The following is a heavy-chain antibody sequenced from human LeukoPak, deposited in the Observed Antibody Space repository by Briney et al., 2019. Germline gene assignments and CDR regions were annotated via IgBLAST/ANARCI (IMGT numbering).Heavy chain of an antibody. CDR3: ARAAFIVDY. D-gene: IGHD1-26*01. CDR1: VYTFTDNY. J-gene: IGHJ4*02. Sequence: ASVTVSCKSSVYTFTDNYFHCVRQAPVKGLEWMGWINPDCGVTNYPQKFRGRVTIPRDTNTSTAYMEQSRLRSDDTAVYYCARAAFIVDYWGQGTLVTVSS. CDR2: INPDCGVT. V-gene: IGHV1-2*02.